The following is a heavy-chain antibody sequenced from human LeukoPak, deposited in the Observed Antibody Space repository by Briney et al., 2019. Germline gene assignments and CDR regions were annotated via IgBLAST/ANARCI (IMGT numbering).Heavy chain of an antibody. Sequence: GASVNVSCKASGGTFSSYAISWVRQAPGQGLEWMGGIIPIFGTANYAQKFQGRVTITADESTSTAYMELSSLRSEDTAVYYCARGAIHYYGSGSPHDAFDIWGQGTMVTVSS. CDR1: GGTFSSYA. J-gene: IGHJ3*02. D-gene: IGHD3-10*01. V-gene: IGHV1-69*13. CDR2: IIPIFGTA. CDR3: ARGAIHYYGSGSPHDAFDI.